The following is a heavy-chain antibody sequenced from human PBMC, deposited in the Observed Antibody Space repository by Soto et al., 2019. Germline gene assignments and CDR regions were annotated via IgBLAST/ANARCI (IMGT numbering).Heavy chain of an antibody. V-gene: IGHV1-2*02. CDR3: AIMLPATMIVVSEY. J-gene: IGHJ4*02. CDR1: GYTFTGYY. CDR2: INPNSGGT. Sequence: ASVKVSCKASGYTFTGYYMHWVRQAPGQGLEWMGWINPNSGGTNYAQKFQGRVTMTRDTSISTAYMELSRLRSDDTAVYYCAIMLPATMIVVSEYWGQGTLVTFSS. D-gene: IGHD3-22*01.